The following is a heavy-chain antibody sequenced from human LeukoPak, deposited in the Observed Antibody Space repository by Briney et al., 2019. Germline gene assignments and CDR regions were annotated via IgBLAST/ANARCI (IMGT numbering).Heavy chain of an antibody. CDR2: IRSKANSYAT. V-gene: IGHV3-73*01. D-gene: IGHD6-13*01. Sequence: GGSLKLSCAASGFTFSGSAMDWVRQASGKGLEWVGRIRSKANSYATAYAASVKGRFTISRDDSKNTAYLQMNSLKTEDTAVYYCTGVAVAGTIDYWGQGTLVTVSS. J-gene: IGHJ4*02. CDR3: TGVAVAGTIDY. CDR1: GFTFSGSA.